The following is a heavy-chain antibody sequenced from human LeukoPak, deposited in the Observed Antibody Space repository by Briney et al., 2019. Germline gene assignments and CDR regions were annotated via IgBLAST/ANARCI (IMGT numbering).Heavy chain of an antibody. CDR3: ATRDGYNLLS. J-gene: IGHJ4*02. D-gene: IGHD5-24*01. Sequence: GESLKISCKGSGYTYNSYWIGWVRQMPGKGLEWIGIIYPIESKTKYSQSFEGQVTISADKSINTAYLQWTSLKASDTAMYLCATRDGYNLLSWGQGTLVTVSS. CDR2: IYPIESKT. V-gene: IGHV5-51*01. CDR1: GYTYNSYW.